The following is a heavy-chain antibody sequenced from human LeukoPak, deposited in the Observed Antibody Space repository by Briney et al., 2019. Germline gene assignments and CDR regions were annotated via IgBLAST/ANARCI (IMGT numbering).Heavy chain of an antibody. J-gene: IGHJ4*02. Sequence: SETLSLTCTASGGSIRSYYWSWIQQPPGKGLEWIGYVYYSGSTNYNPSLKSRVTMSVDTSKNQFSLKLASAAAADTAVYFCARFIQDNNWYSSFDYWGQGVLVTVSS. CDR1: GGSIRSYY. V-gene: IGHV4-59*01. D-gene: IGHD1-1*01. CDR3: ARFIQDNNWYSSFDY. CDR2: VYYSGST.